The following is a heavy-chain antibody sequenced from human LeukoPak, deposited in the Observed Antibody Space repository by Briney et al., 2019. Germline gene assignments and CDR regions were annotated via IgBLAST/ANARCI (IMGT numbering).Heavy chain of an antibody. D-gene: IGHD3-22*01. J-gene: IGHJ4*02. CDR2: IYYSGST. Sequence: PSETVSLTCTVSGGSISSLYWSWIPQPPGKGLEGFGYIYYSGSTNYNPSHKSRVTISVDTSKKQFSQKLSSVTAADTAVYYCASAEAGYYDSSGTGTFDYWGQGTLVTVSS. CDR1: GGSISSLY. CDR3: ASAEAGYYDSSGTGTFDY. V-gene: IGHV4-59*11.